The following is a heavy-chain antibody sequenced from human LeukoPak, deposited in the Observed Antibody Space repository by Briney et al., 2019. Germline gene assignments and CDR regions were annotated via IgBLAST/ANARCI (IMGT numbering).Heavy chain of an antibody. J-gene: IGHJ5*02. D-gene: IGHD3/OR15-3a*01. CDR3: ARQKDWNGFDP. Sequence: SGGSLRLSCAASGFTFSTYWMHWVRQAPGKGLVWVSRINPDGTTTSYADSVKGRFTISRDNAKDTVYLQMNSLRAEDTAVYYCARQKDWNGFDPWGQGTLVTVSS. CDR1: GFTFSTYW. CDR2: INPDGTTT. V-gene: IGHV3-74*01.